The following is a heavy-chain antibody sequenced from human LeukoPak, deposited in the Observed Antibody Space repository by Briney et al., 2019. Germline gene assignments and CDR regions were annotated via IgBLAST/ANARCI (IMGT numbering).Heavy chain of an antibody. CDR3: ARTHSNCWYSLGYYYMDV. D-gene: IGHD6-19*01. J-gene: IGHJ6*03. Sequence: ASVKVSCKASGYTFTIYGINWVRQAPGQGLEWMGWTSTDHGNTNYAQNLQGRVTMTTDTSTSTAYMEMRSLTSDDTAVYYCARTHSNCWYSLGYYYMDVWGKGTTVTVSS. CDR2: TSTDHGNT. V-gene: IGHV1-18*04. CDR1: GYTFTIYG.